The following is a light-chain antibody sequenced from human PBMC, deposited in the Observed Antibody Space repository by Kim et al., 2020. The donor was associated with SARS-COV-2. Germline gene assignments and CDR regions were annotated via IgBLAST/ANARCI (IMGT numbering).Light chain of an antibody. V-gene: IGLV1-44*01. J-gene: IGLJ3*02. Sequence: GQSVTIVCSGRTSNIQMYIVNWSHHLPGSAPKLLLFSKKPAPSGVPDRFSGSVSDASASLAISRLQSEDEADYYWAAWDDSLNGWVFGGGTQLTVL. CDR2: SKK. CDR1: TSNIQMYI. CDR3: AAWDDSLNGWV.